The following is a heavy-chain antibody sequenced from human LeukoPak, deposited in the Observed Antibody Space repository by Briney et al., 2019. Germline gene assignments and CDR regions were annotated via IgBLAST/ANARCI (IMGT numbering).Heavy chain of an antibody. V-gene: IGHV4-39*07. D-gene: IGHD3-10*01. CDR2: IYYSGST. CDR1: GGSISSSSYY. CDR3: ARLSRFGEFP. J-gene: IGHJ5*02. Sequence: SETLSLTCTVSGGSISSSSYYWGWIRQPPGKGLEWIGSIYYSGSTYYNPSLKSRVTISVDTSKNQFSLNLSSVTATDTAVYYCARLSRFGEFPWGQGTLVTVSS.